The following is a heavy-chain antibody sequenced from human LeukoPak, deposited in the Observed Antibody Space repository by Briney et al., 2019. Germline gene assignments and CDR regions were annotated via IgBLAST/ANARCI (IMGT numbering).Heavy chain of an antibody. Sequence: SVKVSCKASGFTFTNSAVQWVRQARGQRLEWIGWIIVGSGNTNYAQKVQERVTITRDMSTNTAYMELTSLGSEDTAVYYCAAEIYGGNSDCCSFEIWGQGTMVTVSS. J-gene: IGHJ3*02. CDR2: IIVGSGNT. CDR1: GFTFTNSA. CDR3: AAEIYGGNSDCCSFEI. D-gene: IGHD4-23*01. V-gene: IGHV1-58*01.